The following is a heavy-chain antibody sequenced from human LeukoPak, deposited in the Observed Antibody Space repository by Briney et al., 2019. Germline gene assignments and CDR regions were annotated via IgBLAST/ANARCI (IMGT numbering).Heavy chain of an antibody. CDR3: AKPPKDDNASWYYYFDS. V-gene: IGHV3-30-3*02. D-gene: IGHD6-13*01. J-gene: IGHJ4*02. CDR2: ISYDGSNK. Sequence: GGSLRLSCAASGFTFSSYAMHWVRQAPGKGLEWVTVISYDGSNKFYADSVKGRFTISRDNSKNTLYLQMNSLRTEDTAVYYCAKPPKDDNASWYYYFDSWGQGTLVTVSS. CDR1: GFTFSSYA.